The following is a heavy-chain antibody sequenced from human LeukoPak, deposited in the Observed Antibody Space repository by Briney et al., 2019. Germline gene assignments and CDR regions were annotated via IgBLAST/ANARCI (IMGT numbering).Heavy chain of an antibody. J-gene: IGHJ4*02. CDR3: AREGASGYLADY. D-gene: IGHD3-3*01. Sequence: VASVKVSCKASGYTPTGYNRHWVRQDLGQGVGWMGWIILNSGGTNYAQKFQCRVTMTRDTSTSTAYMELSRLGSDDTAVYYCAREGASGYLADYWGQGNLVTVSS. CDR1: GYTPTGYN. CDR2: IILNSGGT. V-gene: IGHV1-2*02.